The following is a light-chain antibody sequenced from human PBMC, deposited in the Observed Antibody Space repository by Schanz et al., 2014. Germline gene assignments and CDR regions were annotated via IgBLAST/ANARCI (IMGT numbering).Light chain of an antibody. CDR1: NSDVGGYNH. CDR2: DVN. CDR3: SSYTGTSVI. V-gene: IGLV2-14*01. Sequence: QSVLTQPASVSGSPGQSITISCTGTNSDVGGYNHVSWYQQYPGKAPKLMIYDVNNRPSGVSNRFSGSKSGNAASLTISGLQADDEANYYCSSYTGTSVIFGGGTKLTVL. J-gene: IGLJ2*01.